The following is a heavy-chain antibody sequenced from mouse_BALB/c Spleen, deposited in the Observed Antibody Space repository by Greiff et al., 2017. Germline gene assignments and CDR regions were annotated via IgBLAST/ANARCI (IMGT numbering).Heavy chain of an antibody. CDR3: AREVVSYFDY. CDR1: GYSITSDYA. Sequence: DVKLQESGPGLVKPSQSLSLTCTVTGYSITSDYAWNWIRQFPGNKLEWMGYISYSGSTSYNPSLKSRISITRDTSKNQFFLQLNSVTTEDTATDYCAREVVSYFDYWGQGTTLTVSS. D-gene: IGHD1-1*01. V-gene: IGHV3-2*02. J-gene: IGHJ2*01. CDR2: ISYSGST.